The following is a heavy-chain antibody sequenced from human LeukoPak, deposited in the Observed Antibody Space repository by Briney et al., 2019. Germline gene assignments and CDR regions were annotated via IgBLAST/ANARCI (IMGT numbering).Heavy chain of an antibody. Sequence: GGSLRLSCAASGFTFSSYWMSWVRQTPGKGLEWVANIIQDGSEKNYAESVKGRFTISRDNAKNSLYLQMNSLRVEDTAVYYCARGYNSAFDYWGQGTLVTVSS. CDR3: ARGYNSAFDY. D-gene: IGHD6-19*01. J-gene: IGHJ4*02. CDR2: IIQDGSEK. CDR1: GFTFSSYW. V-gene: IGHV3-7*04.